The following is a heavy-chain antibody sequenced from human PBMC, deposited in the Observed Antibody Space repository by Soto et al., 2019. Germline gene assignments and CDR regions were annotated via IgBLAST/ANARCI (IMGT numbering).Heavy chain of an antibody. D-gene: IGHD4-17*01. Sequence: QVQLVQSGAEVKKPGASVKVSCKASGNTFTNYDINWVRQATGQGLEYLGWMNPNSGDTAYVQKFQGRVTMTWDTSITIAYMELRSLRSEDTAVYFCARGVKYGAYSRWFDPWGQGTLVTVSS. CDR3: ARGVKYGAYSRWFDP. CDR1: GNTFTNYD. V-gene: IGHV1-8*01. CDR2: MNPNSGDT. J-gene: IGHJ5*02.